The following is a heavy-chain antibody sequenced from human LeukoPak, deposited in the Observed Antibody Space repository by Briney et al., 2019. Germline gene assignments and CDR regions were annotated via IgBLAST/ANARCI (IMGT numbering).Heavy chain of an antibody. CDR3: ITPLPYSAQ. V-gene: IGHV3-15*07. CDR1: GFTXSNXY. CDR2: IKPKTDGETT. Sequence: SLRLSCAASGFTXSNXYMNWXRQAPGKGXEWVGRIKPKTDGETTEYAAPVKDRFSISRDDSKSMMYLQMNSLKTEDTAVYYCITPLPYSAQGGQGTLVTVSS. D-gene: IGHD2-21*01. J-gene: IGHJ4*02.